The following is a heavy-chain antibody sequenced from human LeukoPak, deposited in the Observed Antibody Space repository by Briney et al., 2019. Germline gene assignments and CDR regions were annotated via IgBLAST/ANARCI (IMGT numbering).Heavy chain of an antibody. J-gene: IGHJ3*02. CDR1: GYTFTNYG. D-gene: IGHD6-13*01. V-gene: IGHV1-18*01. CDR2: ISPYNGNT. Sequence: ASVKVSCKASGYTFTNYGISWVRQAPGQGLEWMGWISPYNGNTTYAQKAQGRVTMTTDTSTSTAYMELRSLSSDDTAVYYCARWLPSGIAAAGAFDIWGQGTMVTASS. CDR3: ARWLPSGIAAAGAFDI.